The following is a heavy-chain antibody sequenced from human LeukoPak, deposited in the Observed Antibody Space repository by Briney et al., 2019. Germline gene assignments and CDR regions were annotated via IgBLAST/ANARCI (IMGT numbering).Heavy chain of an antibody. J-gene: IGHJ2*01. Sequence: ASVKVSCKASGYTFNSYGFTWVRQAPGRGLEWMGWISVYNGNTNYAQKLQGRVTMTTDTSTTTAYMELRSLRSDDTAVYYCARVGGEYSTSSSWYFDLWGRGTLITVSS. CDR1: GYTFNSYG. CDR2: ISVYNGNT. D-gene: IGHD6-6*01. CDR3: ARVGGEYSTSSSWYFDL. V-gene: IGHV1-18*01.